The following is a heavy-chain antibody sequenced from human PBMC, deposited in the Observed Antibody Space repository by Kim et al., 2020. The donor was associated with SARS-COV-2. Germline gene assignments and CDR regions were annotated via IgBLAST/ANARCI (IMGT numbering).Heavy chain of an antibody. CDR2: ISEDGNNK. Sequence: GGSLRLSCTASGFTFSNYAMRWVRQAPGKGLEWMAVISEDGNNKYTADAANGKCIISSDNSGSTLYQYINRNTSDTTDSYVCERDKVMGSRGNLDLWGQG. D-gene: IGHD3-10*01. V-gene: IGHV3-30-3*01. CDR3: ERDKVMGSRGNLDL. CDR1: GFTFSNYA. J-gene: IGHJ5*02.